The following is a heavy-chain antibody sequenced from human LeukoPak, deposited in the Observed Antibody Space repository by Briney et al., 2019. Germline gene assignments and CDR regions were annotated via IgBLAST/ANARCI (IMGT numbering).Heavy chain of an antibody. CDR1: GFTFSNYG. CDR3: VKDNPLDY. CDR2: IRYDGNNK. Sequence: GGSLRLPCAASGFTFSNYGMLWVRQAPGKGLECVAFIRYDGNNKLYADSMKGRFTISRDNSKNTLYLHINSLRAEDTAVYYCVKDNPLDYWGQGTLVIVSS. D-gene: IGHD1-14*01. V-gene: IGHV3-30*02. J-gene: IGHJ4*02.